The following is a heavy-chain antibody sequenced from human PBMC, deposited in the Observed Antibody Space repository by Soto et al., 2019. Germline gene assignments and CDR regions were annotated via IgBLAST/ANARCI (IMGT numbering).Heavy chain of an antibody. CDR1: GFTFNKHA. J-gene: IGHJ4*02. Sequence: SESLSISCVASGFTFNKHALAWVRQAPGKGLEWVSAISGSGSSTYDSDSVKGRFTISRDNSNNTLYLQMNSLRAEDTAIYYCARTPGVITVISPFDHWGQGTPVTVSS. CDR2: ISGSGSST. CDR3: ARTPGVITVISPFDH. V-gene: IGHV3-23*01. D-gene: IGHD3-22*01.